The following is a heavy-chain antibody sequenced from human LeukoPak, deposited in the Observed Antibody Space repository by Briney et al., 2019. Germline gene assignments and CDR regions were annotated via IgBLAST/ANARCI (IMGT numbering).Heavy chain of an antibody. V-gene: IGHV3-7*01. CDR3: ARASPRYFDWLFVSNYGMDV. Sequence: GGSLRLSCAASGFTFSSYWMSWVRQAPGKGLEWVANIKQDGSEKYYVDSVKGRFTISRDNAKNSLYLQMNSLRAEDTAVYYCARASPRYFDWLFVSNYGMDVWGQGTTVTVSS. CDR2: IKQDGSEK. D-gene: IGHD3-9*01. CDR1: GFTFSSYW. J-gene: IGHJ6*02.